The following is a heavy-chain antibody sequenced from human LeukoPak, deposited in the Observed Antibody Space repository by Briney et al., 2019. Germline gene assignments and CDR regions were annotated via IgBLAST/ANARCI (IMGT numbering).Heavy chain of an antibody. CDR3: ARAPPFWSGYGDQGGDY. J-gene: IGHJ4*02. V-gene: IGHV1-18*01. CDR2: ISAYNGNT. CDR1: GGTFSSYA. D-gene: IGHD3-3*01. Sequence: GASVKVSCKASGGTFSSYAISWVRQAPGQGLEWMGWISAYNGNTNYAQKLQGRVTMTTDTSTSTAYMELRSLRSDDTAVYYCARAPPFWSGYGDQGGDYWGQGTLVTVSS.